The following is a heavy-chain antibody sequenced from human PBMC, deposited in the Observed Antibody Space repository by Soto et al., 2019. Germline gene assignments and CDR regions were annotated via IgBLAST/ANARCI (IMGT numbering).Heavy chain of an antibody. CDR3: ANFRGYCTNGVCPFNWFDP. Sequence: SETLSLTCTVSGGSISSYYWSWIRQPPGKGLEWIGYIYYSGSTNYNPSLKSRATTSVDTSKNQFSLKLSSVTAADTAVYYCANFRGYCTNGVCPFNWFDPWGQGTLVPVSS. J-gene: IGHJ5*02. V-gene: IGHV4-59*01. CDR2: IYYSGST. D-gene: IGHD2-8*01. CDR1: GGSISSYY.